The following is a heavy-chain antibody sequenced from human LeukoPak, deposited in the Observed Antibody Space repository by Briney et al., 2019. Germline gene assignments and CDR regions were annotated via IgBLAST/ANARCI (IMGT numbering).Heavy chain of an antibody. CDR3: ARQLGASGHTG. J-gene: IGHJ4*02. CDR1: GFTVRSMY. CDR2: IFAGGST. V-gene: IGHV3-53*01. D-gene: IGHD1-26*01. Sequence: PGGSLRLSCAASGFTVRSMYMNWVRQAPGKGLGWVSIIFAGGSTSYADSVKGRFTISRDNSRNTLYLQMNSLRAEDTAVYYCARQLGASGHTGWGQGTLVTVSS.